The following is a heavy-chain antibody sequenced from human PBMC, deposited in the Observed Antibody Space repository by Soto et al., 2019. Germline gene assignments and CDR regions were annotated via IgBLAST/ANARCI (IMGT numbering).Heavy chain of an antibody. CDR3: ARAFIAARRNGPLVDY. J-gene: IGHJ4*02. V-gene: IGHV4-31*03. CDR2: IYYSGST. CDR1: GGSISSGGYY. Sequence: QVQLQESGPGLVKPSQTLSLTCTVSGGSISSGGYYWSWIRQHPGKGLEWIGYIYYSGSTYYNPSLKGRVTLPVDTSKNQLALELSSVTAADTAVYYCARAFIAARRNGPLVDYWGQGTLVTVSS. D-gene: IGHD6-6*01.